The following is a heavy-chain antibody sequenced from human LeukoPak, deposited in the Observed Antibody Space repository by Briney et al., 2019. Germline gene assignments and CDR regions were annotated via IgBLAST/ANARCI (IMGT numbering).Heavy chain of an antibody. CDR3: ARLQFGSGSYHEVDY. CDR2: IYFRGNT. V-gene: IGHV4-39*01. Sequence: PSETLSLTCSVSGGSISISTYYWGWIRQPPGKGLEWIGGIYFRGNTYYNPSLKSRVTISVDTSKSQFSLRVTSVTAADTAVYYCARLQFGSGSYHEVDYWGQGTLVTVSS. CDR1: GGSISISTYY. D-gene: IGHD3-22*01. J-gene: IGHJ4*02.